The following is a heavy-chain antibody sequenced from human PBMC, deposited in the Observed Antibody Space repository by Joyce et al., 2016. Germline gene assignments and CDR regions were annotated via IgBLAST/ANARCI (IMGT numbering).Heavy chain of an antibody. D-gene: IGHD2/OR15-2a*01. J-gene: IGHJ6*02. Sequence: HLQESGPGLVKPSETLSLTCTISGDSFSDTSYYWSWIRQPPGKGLEWLGFIYNSETTHYKPCLGGRISSSAGAAKKKFSLRLTSVTSADTAVYYCATSLPSRVGGFQFFGLDVWGQGTTVIVS. CDR3: ATSLPSRVGGFQFFGLDV. CDR2: IYNSETT. V-gene: IGHV4-61*01. CDR1: GDSFSDTSYY.